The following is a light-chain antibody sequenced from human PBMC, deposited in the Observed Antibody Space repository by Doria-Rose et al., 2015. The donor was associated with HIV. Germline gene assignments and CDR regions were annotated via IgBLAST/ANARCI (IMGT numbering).Light chain of an antibody. J-gene: IGKJ5*01. CDR2: AAS. V-gene: IGKV1-8*01. Sequence: IQMTQSPSSFSASTGDRVTITCRASQGISSYLAWYQQKPGKAPNLLIYAASTLQSGVPSRFGGSGSGADFTLTISCLQSEDFATYYCQQHYSYPRAFGQGTRLEIK. CDR3: QQHYSYPRA. CDR1: QGISSY.